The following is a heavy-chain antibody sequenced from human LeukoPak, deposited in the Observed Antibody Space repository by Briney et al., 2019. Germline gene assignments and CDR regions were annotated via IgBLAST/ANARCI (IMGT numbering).Heavy chain of an antibody. V-gene: IGHV3-74*01. J-gene: IGHJ4*02. CDR1: GFTFSSYW. Sequence: GGSLRLSCAASGFTFSSYWMHWVRQAPGKGLVWVSRINSDGSSTSYADSVKGRFTISRDNAKNTLYLQMNSLRAEDTAVYYCAKGLGIAAAGIEVDYWGQGTLVTVSS. CDR3: AKGLGIAAAGIEVDY. D-gene: IGHD6-13*01. CDR2: INSDGSST.